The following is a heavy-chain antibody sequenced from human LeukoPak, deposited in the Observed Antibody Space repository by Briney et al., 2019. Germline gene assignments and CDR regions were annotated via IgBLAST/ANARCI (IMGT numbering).Heavy chain of an antibody. CDR2: IHPDGSIT. CDR3: APQQTYSPYNWFDP. CDR1: GFTISSYW. V-gene: IGHV3-74*03. D-gene: IGHD5-12*01. Sequence: GGSLRLSCVGSGFTISSYWMHWVRQAPGTGLVWVSRIHPDGSITTYADSVKGRFTISRDNAKNTLYLQMNSLRAEDTAVYYCAPQQTYSPYNWFDPWGQGTLVTVSS. J-gene: IGHJ5*02.